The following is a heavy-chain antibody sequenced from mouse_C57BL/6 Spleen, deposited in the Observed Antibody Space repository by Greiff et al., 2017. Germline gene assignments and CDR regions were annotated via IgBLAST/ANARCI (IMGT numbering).Heavy chain of an antibody. CDR1: GYTFTSYW. CDR2: INPSNGGT. V-gene: IGHV1-53*01. CDR3: ARSHGSSPAWFAY. J-gene: IGHJ3*01. Sequence: VKLQQPGTELVKPGASVKLSCKASGYTFTSYWMHWVKQRPGQGLEWIGNINPSNGGTNYNEKFKSKATLTVDKSSSTAYMQLSSLTSEDSAVYYCARSHGSSPAWFAYWGQGTLVTVSA. D-gene: IGHD1-1*01.